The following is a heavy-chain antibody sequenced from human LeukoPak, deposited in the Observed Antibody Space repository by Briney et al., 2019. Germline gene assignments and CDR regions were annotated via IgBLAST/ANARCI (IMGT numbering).Heavy chain of an antibody. V-gene: IGHV4-59*01. D-gene: IGHD1-7*01. CDR3: ARDTRYNWNFFYLDS. J-gene: IGHJ4*02. CDR1: GASISSYY. CDR2: VFYTGVT. Sequence: SETLSVTCTVSGASISSYYWSWIRQPPGKGLEWVGYVFYTGVTNYNPSLKSRVTISIDTSKNQFSLRLSSVTAADTAVYYCARDTRYNWNFFYLDSWGQGTPVTVSS.